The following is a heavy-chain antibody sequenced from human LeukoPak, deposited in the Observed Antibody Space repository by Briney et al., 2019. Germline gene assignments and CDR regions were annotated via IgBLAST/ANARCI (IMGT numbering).Heavy chain of an antibody. CDR2: INPSGGST. V-gene: IGHV1-46*01. CDR1: GYTFTSYY. CDR3: ARDYGSGWRDY. J-gene: IGHJ4*02. D-gene: IGHD6-19*01. Sequence: ASVKVSCKASGYTFTSYYMHWVRQAPGQGLEWMGIINPSGGSTSYAQKFQGRVTMTRDMSTSTVYMELSSLRSEDTAVYYCARDYGSGWRDYWGQGALVTVSS.